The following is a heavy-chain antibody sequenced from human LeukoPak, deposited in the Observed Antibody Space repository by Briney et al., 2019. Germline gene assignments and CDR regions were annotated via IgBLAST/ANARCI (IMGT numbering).Heavy chain of an antibody. CDR1: GGSISSGSYY. Sequence: PSQTLSLTCTVSGGSISSGSYYWSWIRQPAGKGLEWIGRIYTSGSTNYNPSLKSRVTISVDTSKNQFSLKLSSVTAADTAVYYCARESYYDSSGYSRDAFDIWGQGTMVTVSS. D-gene: IGHD3-22*01. J-gene: IGHJ3*02. CDR2: IYTSGST. CDR3: ARESYYDSSGYSRDAFDI. V-gene: IGHV4-61*02.